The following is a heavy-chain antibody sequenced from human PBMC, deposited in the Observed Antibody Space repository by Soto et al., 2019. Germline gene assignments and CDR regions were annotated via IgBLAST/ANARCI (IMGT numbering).Heavy chain of an antibody. D-gene: IGHD1-26*01. CDR1: RDTFTSYY. CDR2: INPHGGGT. J-gene: IGHJ5*02. V-gene: IGHV1-46*01. CDR3: ARSSGGNFGIIIEGTNWFAP. Sequence: ASVKVSCKAPRDTFTSYYINWVLQAPGQGLEWMGVINPHGGGTAYAQKFKGRVTLTRDTSASTVYMEVSSLTSEDTAMYYCARSSGGNFGIIIEGTNWFAPWGQGTLVTVSS.